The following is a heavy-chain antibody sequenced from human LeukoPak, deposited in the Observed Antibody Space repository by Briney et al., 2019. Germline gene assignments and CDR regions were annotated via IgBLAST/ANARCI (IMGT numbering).Heavy chain of an antibody. CDR3: AREPPYSSSWTAFDY. J-gene: IGHJ4*02. CDR1: GFSFSSDN. Sequence: GGSLRLSWAASGFSFSSDNMEWVRHAPGEGLEWVSYVTISTTTIYYADPVTGRFTISRDHAKNYLYLEMNSLRAEHTAVYYCAREPPYSSSWTAFDYWGQGTLVTVSS. D-gene: IGHD6-13*01. V-gene: IGHV3-48*01. CDR2: VTISTTTI.